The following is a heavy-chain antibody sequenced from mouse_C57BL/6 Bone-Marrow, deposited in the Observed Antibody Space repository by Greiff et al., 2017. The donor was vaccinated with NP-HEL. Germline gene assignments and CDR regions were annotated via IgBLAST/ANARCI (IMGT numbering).Heavy chain of an antibody. CDR1: GFTFSDFY. D-gene: IGHD4-1*01. CDR3: ASDASNWDSYAMDD. J-gene: IGHJ4*01. Sequence: EVKLLESGGGLVQSGRSLRLSCATSGFTFSDFYMEWVRQAPGKGLEWIAASRNKANDYTTEYSASVKGRFIVSRDTSQSILYLQMNALRAEDTSIYYCASDASNWDSYAMDDGGQGTPVTVPS. V-gene: IGHV7-1*01. CDR2: SRNKANDYTT.